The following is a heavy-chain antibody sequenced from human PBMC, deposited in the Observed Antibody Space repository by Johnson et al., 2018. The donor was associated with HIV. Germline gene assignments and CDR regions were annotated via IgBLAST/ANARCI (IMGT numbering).Heavy chain of an antibody. CDR3: AKDDSPSGAFDI. CDR1: GFTFSTYG. D-gene: IGHD3-10*01. V-gene: IGHV3-30*02. J-gene: IGHJ3*02. CDR2: IRSDGSNK. Sequence: QVQLVESGGGVVQPGGSLRLSCAASGFTFSTYGMHWVRQAPGKGLAWVAFIRSDGSNKYYADSVKGRFTISRDNSKNTLYVQMNSLRVEDTAVYYCAKDDSPSGAFDIWGQGTMVIVSS.